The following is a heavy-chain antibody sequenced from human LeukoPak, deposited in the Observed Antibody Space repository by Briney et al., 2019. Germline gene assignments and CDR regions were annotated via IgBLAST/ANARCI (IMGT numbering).Heavy chain of an antibody. V-gene: IGHV1-69*05. CDR1: GCTFNNSA. J-gene: IGHJ5*02. D-gene: IGHD4-17*01. Sequence: SGKVSCKTSGCTFNNSAISWVRQAPGQGLEWLGGIMPLFGTAGYAQKFQGRVTITKDESTRTVYLELTSLTSDDTAVYYCARDVHGDYESGWFDPWGQGTLVSVSS. CDR3: ARDVHGDYESGWFDP. CDR2: IMPLFGTA.